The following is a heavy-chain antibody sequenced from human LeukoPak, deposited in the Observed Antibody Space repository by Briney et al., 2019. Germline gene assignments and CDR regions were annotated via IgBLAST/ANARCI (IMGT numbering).Heavy chain of an antibody. CDR2: IIGSGSST. J-gene: IGHJ4*02. CDR3: AKDRAQQLVLDF. Sequence: GGSLRLSCAAPGFTFSSYAMSWARQAPGKGLEWVSAIIGSGSSTYYADSVKGRFTISRDNSKNTLFPQMNSLRAEDTAVYYCAKDRAQQLVLDFWGQGTLVTVSS. V-gene: IGHV3-23*01. CDR1: GFTFSSYA. D-gene: IGHD6-13*01.